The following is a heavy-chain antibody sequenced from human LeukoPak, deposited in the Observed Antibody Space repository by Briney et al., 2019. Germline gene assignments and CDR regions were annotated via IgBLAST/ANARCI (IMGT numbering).Heavy chain of an antibody. CDR3: AKSRAGDPSFIRNFDY. Sequence: GGSLRLSCAASGFTFSNYGMSWVRQAPGKGLEWVSSISGGGVSKYYADSVKGRFTISRDNSKNTLYLQMNSLRAEDTAVYYCAKSRAGDPSFIRNFDYWGQGTLVTVSS. J-gene: IGHJ4*02. V-gene: IGHV3-23*01. CDR1: GFTFSNYG. CDR2: ISGGGVSK. D-gene: IGHD2-21*02.